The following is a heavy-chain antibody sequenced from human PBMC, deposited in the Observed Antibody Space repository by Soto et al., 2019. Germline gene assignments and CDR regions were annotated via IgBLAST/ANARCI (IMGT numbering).Heavy chain of an antibody. Sequence: PSETLSLTCTVSGGSISSYYWSWIRQPPGKGLEWIGYIYYSGITNYNPSLKSRVTISVDTSKNQFSLKLSSVTADDTAVYYCAREGLVLVPTTVNSDYYYYAMDVWGQGTTVTVSS. CDR3: AREGLVLVPTTVNSDYYYYAMDV. CDR2: IYYSGIT. CDR1: GGSISSYY. V-gene: IGHV4-59*01. D-gene: IGHD2-2*01. J-gene: IGHJ6*02.